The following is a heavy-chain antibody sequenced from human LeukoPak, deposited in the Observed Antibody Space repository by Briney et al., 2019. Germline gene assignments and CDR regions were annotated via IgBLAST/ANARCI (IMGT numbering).Heavy chain of an antibody. CDR1: GGSISSGDYY. CDR3: ARTNVPATRRTSNYYFDY. D-gene: IGHD2-2*01. CDR2: IYYSGST. J-gene: IGHJ4*02. Sequence: PSQTLSLTCTVSGGSISSGDYYWSWIRQPPGKGLEWIGYIYYSGSTYYNPSLKSRVTISVDTSKNPFSLKLSSVTAADTAVYYCARTNVPATRRTSNYYFDYWGQGTLVTVSS. V-gene: IGHV4-30-4*08.